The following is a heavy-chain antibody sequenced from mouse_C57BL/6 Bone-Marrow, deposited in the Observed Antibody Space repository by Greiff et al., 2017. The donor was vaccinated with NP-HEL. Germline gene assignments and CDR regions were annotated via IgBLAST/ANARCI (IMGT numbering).Heavy chain of an antibody. Sequence: VQLKQSGPELVKPGASVKISCKASGYSFTDYNMNWVKQSNGKSLEWIGVINPNYGTTSYNQKFKGKATLTVYQSSSTAYRQLNSLTSEDSAVYYWASGDGYDGYWGQGTLVTVSA. V-gene: IGHV1-39*01. CDR3: ASGDGYDGY. CDR2: INPNYGTT. D-gene: IGHD2-2*01. CDR1: GYSFTDYN. J-gene: IGHJ3*01.